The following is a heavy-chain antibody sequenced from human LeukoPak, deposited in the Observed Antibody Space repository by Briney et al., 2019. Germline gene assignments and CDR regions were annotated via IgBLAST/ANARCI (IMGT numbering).Heavy chain of an antibody. CDR1: GGSFSGYY. CDR2: INHSGST. D-gene: IGHD6-6*01. CDR3: ASQYSSSRDY. Sequence: PSETLSLTCAVYGGSFSGYYWSWMRQPTGKGLEWIGEINHSGSTNYNPSLKSRVTISVDTSKNQFSLKLSSVTAADTAVYYCASQYSSSRDYWGQGTLVTVSS. J-gene: IGHJ4*02. V-gene: IGHV4-34*01.